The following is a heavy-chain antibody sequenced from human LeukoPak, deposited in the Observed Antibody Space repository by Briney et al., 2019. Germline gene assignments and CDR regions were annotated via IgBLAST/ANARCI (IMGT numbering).Heavy chain of an antibody. CDR3: AREISSWYRTEGRFDP. Sequence: GGSLRLSCAPSEFTFSNYWMSWVRQAPGKGLEWVANTKQDGSEKYYVDSVKGRFTISRDNAKNSLYLQMNSLRAEDTAVYYCAREISSWYRTEGRFDPWGQGTLVTVSS. D-gene: IGHD6-13*01. J-gene: IGHJ5*02. V-gene: IGHV3-7*01. CDR2: TKQDGSEK. CDR1: EFTFSNYW.